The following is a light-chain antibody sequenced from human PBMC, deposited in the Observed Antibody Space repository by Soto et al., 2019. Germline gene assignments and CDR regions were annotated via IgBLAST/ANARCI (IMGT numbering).Light chain of an antibody. CDR3: SSYTSSSLGV. CDR2: EVS. CDR1: SSDVGGYNY. J-gene: IGLJ2*01. V-gene: IGLV2-14*01. Sequence: QSALTQPASVSGSPGQSITISCTGTSSDVGGYNYVSWYQQHPGKAPKLMIYEVSNWPSGVSNRFSGSKSGNTASLTISGLQAEDEADYYCSSYTSSSLGVFGGGTKLTVL.